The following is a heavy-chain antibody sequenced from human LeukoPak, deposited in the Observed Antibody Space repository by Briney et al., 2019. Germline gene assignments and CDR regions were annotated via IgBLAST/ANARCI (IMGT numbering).Heavy chain of an antibody. V-gene: IGHV3-15*01. D-gene: IGHD1-26*01. J-gene: IGHJ4*02. Sequence: PGGSLRLSCAASGFTLSNAWMTWVRQAPGKGLEWVGRLKSKSDGGTADYAAPVKGRFTISRDDSGNTLYLQMNSLKTEDTAVYYCTTVRRWEPDYWGQGTLVIVSS. CDR2: LKSKSDGGTA. CDR3: TTVRRWEPDY. CDR1: GFTLSNAW.